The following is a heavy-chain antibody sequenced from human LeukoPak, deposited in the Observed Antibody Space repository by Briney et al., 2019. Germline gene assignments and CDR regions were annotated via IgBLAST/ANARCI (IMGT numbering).Heavy chain of an antibody. CDR1: GGSISSYY. J-gene: IGHJ4*02. V-gene: IGHV4-59*01. Sequence: SESLSLTCTVSGGSISSYYWSWIRQPPGKGLEWIGYIYYSGSTNYNPSLKSRVPISVDTSKNQFSLKLSSVTAADTAVYYCARGSRWQWLNYWGQGTLVTVSS. D-gene: IGHD6-19*01. CDR3: ARGSRWQWLNY. CDR2: IYYSGST.